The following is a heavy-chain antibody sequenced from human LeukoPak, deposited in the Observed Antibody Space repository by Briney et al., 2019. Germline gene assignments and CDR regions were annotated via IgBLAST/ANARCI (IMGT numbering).Heavy chain of an antibody. D-gene: IGHD5-18*01. J-gene: IGHJ4*02. V-gene: IGHV3-48*01. CDR3: AREVDTAMVIGY. Sequence: GGSLRLSCAASGFTFSSYSMNWVRQAPGKGLEWVSSISSSSSTIYYADSVKGRFTISRDNAKNSLYLQMNSLRAEDTAVYYCAREVDTAMVIGYWGQGTLVIVSS. CDR1: GFTFSSYS. CDR2: ISSSSSTI.